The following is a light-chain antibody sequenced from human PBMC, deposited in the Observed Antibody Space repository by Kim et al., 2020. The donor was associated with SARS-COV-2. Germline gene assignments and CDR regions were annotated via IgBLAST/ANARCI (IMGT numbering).Light chain of an antibody. J-gene: IGLJ3*02. V-gene: IGLV3-1*01. CDR3: QAWDSSTAGV. CDR1: KLGDKY. Sequence: SPGQTASITCSGDKLGDKYACWYQQKPGQSPVLVIYEDMKRPSGIPERFSGANSGNTATLTISGTQAMDEADYYCQAWDSSTAGVFGGGTQLTVL. CDR2: EDM.